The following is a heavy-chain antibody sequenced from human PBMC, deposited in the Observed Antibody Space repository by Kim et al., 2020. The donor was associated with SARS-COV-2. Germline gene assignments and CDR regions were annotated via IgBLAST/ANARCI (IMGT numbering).Heavy chain of an antibody. V-gene: IGHV4-34*01. J-gene: IGHJ6*02. Sequence: SETLSLTCAVYGGSFSGYYWSWIRQPPGKGLEWIGEINHSGSTNYNPSLKSRVTISVDTSKNQFSLKLSSVTAADTAVYYCARGAVSYYYYGMDVWGQGTTVTVS. CDR2: INHSGST. CDR1: GGSFSGYY. CDR3: ARGAVSYYYYGMDV.